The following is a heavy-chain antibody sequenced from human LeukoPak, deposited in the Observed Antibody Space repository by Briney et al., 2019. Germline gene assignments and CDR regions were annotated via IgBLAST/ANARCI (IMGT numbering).Heavy chain of an antibody. CDR1: GFTFSSYS. J-gene: IGHJ3*02. Sequence: PGGSLRLSCAASGFTFSSYSMNWVRQAPGKGLEWVSSTSSSSSYIYYADSVKGRFTISRDNAKNSLYLQMNSLRAEDTAVYYCARALEWYSSGLKVAAFDIWGQGTMVTVSS. V-gene: IGHV3-21*01. D-gene: IGHD6-19*01. CDR2: TSSSSSYI. CDR3: ARALEWYSSGLKVAAFDI.